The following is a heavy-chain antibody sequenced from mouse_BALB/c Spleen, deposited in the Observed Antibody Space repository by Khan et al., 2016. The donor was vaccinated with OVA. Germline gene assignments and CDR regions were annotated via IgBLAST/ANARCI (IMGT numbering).Heavy chain of an antibody. V-gene: IGHV5-9-3*01. J-gene: IGHJ1*01. D-gene: IGHD1-1*01. Sequence: EVELVESGGGLVKPGGSLKLSCAASGFTFSSYAMSWVRQTPEKRLDWVATISSGGDYTYYPDSVKGRFTISRDNVKNTLYLQMSSLRSEDTAMYYCARPTITTVVATSYWFFDVWGAGTTVTVSS. CDR2: ISSGGDYT. CDR3: ARPTITTVVATSYWFFDV. CDR1: GFTFSSYA.